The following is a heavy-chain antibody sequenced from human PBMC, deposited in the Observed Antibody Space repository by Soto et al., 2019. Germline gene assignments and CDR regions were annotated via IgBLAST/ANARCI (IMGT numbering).Heavy chain of an antibody. CDR3: ARGWGYSGYDYRRYGDYGSPSRLRPYYYYYYMDV. J-gene: IGHJ6*03. V-gene: IGHV1-8*01. D-gene: IGHD5-12*01. CDR1: GYTFTSYD. Sequence: QVQLVQSGAEVKKPGASVKVSCKASGYTFTSYDINWVRQATGQGLEWMGWMNPNSGNTGYAQKFQGRVTMTRNTSISTAYMELSSLRSEDTAVYYCARGWGYSGYDYRRYGDYGSPSRLRPYYYYYYMDVWGKGTTVTVSS. CDR2: MNPNSGNT.